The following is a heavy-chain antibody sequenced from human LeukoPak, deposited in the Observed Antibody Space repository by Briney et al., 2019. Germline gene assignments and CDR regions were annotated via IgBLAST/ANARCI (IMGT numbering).Heavy chain of an antibody. CDR3: ARDRTSTGAVPFDL. CDR1: GFTLSTYW. D-gene: IGHD1-1*01. Sequence: PGGSLTLSCAASGFTLSTYWMHWVREVPGEGLVCVSRINSDGSITTYADSVKGRFTISRDNAKNTLNLQMNSLRAEDTAVYYCARDRTSTGAVPFDLWGRGTLVTVSS. V-gene: IGHV3-74*01. CDR2: INSDGSIT. J-gene: IGHJ2*01.